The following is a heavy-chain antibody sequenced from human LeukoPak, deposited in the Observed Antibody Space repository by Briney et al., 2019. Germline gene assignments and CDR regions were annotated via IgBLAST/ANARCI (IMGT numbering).Heavy chain of an antibody. D-gene: IGHD1-26*01. CDR1: GFTFSSYS. Sequence: GGSLRLSCAASGFTFSSYSMNWVRQAPGKGLEWVSSISSSGSYIYYADSVKGRFTISRDNAKNSLYLQMNSLRAEDTAVYYCARGPAIVGATTGAFDIWGQGTMVTVSS. V-gene: IGHV3-21*04. CDR3: ARGPAIVGATTGAFDI. J-gene: IGHJ3*02. CDR2: ISSSGSYI.